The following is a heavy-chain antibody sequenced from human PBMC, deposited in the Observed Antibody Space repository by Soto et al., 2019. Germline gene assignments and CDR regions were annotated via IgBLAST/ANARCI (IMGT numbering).Heavy chain of an antibody. J-gene: IGHJ3*02. D-gene: IGHD1-26*01. CDR1: GFTFSNAW. V-gene: IGHV3-15*01. Sequence: PGGSLRLSCAASGFTFSNAWMSWVRQAPGKGLEWVGRIKSKTDGGTTDYAAPVKDRFTISRDDSKNTLYLQMNSLKTEDTAVYYCTTGPKTRIVGDTWDDAFDIWGQGTMVTVSS. CDR2: IKSKTDGGTT. CDR3: TTGPKTRIVGDTWDDAFDI.